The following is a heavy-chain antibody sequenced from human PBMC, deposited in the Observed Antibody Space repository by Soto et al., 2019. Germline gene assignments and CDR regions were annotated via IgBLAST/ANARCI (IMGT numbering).Heavy chain of an antibody. J-gene: IGHJ4*02. V-gene: IGHV4-30-2*01. D-gene: IGHD4-17*01. CDR3: DRESASDLRGFDC. CDR2: IYHSGST. CDR1: GGAISSGGYS. Sequence: QLQLQESGSGLVKPSQTLSLTCAVSGGAISSGGYSWSWIRQPPGKGLEVIGYIYHSGSTSYNPSLKSGATISVDRSKNQFSLKRSPVSVAVTAVEYCDRESASDLRGFDCWCQGTLVSASS.